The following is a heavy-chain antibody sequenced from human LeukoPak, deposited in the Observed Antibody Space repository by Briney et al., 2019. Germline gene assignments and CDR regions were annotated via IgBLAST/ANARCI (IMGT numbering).Heavy chain of an antibody. V-gene: IGHV4-39*07. CDR3: ARRNAPAAMWWLPLDWFDP. J-gene: IGHJ5*02. CDR2: INHSGST. D-gene: IGHD2-2*01. CDR1: GGSISSSSYY. Sequence: SETLSLTCTVSGGSISSSSYYWSWIRQPPGKGLEWIGEINHSGSTNYNPSLKSRVTISVDTSKNQFSLKLSSVTAADTAVYYCARRNAPAAMWWLPLDWFDPWGQGTLVTVSS.